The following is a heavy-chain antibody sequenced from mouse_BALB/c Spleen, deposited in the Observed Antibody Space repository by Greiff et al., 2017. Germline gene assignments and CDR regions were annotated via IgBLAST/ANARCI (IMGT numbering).Heavy chain of an antibody. V-gene: IGHV1-12*01. CDR3: ARRGDYYAMDY. CDR1: GYTFTSYN. J-gene: IGHJ4*01. CDR2: IYPGNGDT. Sequence: QVQLQQSGAELVKPGASVKMSCKASGYTFTSYNMHWVKQTPGQGLEWIGAIYPGNGDTSYNQKFKGKATLTADKSSSTAYMQLSSLTSEDSAVYYCARRGDYYAMDYWGQGTSVTVSS.